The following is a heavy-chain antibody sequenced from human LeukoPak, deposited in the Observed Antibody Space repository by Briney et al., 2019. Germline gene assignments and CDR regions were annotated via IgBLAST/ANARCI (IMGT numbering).Heavy chain of an antibody. CDR1: GFTFSSYG. CDR3: AKDKGYSGYNGMDV. Sequence: GGSLRLSCAASGFTFSSYGMHWVRQAPGKGLEWVAVISYGGSNKYYADSVKGRFTISRDNSKNTLYLQMNSLRAEDTAVYYCAKDKGYSGYNGMDVWGQGTTVTVSS. D-gene: IGHD5-12*01. V-gene: IGHV3-30*18. J-gene: IGHJ6*02. CDR2: ISYGGSNK.